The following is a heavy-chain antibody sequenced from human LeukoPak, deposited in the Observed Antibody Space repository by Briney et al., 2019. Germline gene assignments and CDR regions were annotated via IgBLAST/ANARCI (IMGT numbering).Heavy chain of an antibody. CDR3: ARDQVAAAGWFDP. CDR2: ISSSSSYT. CDR1: GFTFSDYY. J-gene: IGHJ5*02. V-gene: IGHV3-11*05. D-gene: IGHD6-13*01. Sequence: PGGSLRLSCAASGFTFSDYYMSWIRQAPGKGLEWVSYISSSSSYTNYADSVKGRLTISRDNAKNSLYLQMNSLRAEDTAVYYCARDQVAAAGWFDPWGQGTLVTVSS.